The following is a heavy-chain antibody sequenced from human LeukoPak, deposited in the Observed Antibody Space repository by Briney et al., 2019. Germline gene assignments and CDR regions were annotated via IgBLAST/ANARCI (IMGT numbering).Heavy chain of an antibody. J-gene: IGHJ4*02. CDR2: ISYDGSSE. CDR1: GFTVSSNY. Sequence: SGGSLRLSCAASGFTVSSNYVIWVRQAPGKGLEWMAIISYDGSSEYYADSVKGRFTVSRGNSENTLSLHLNGLRPEDTAVYFSASSYYLGSGSFDYWGQGALVTVSS. V-gene: IGHV3-30*01. CDR3: ASSYYLGSGSFDY. D-gene: IGHD3-10*01.